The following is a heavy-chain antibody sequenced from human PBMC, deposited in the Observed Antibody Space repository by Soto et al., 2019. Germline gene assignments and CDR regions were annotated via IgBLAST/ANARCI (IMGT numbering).Heavy chain of an antibody. D-gene: IGHD3-3*01. CDR1: GYTFTSCG. V-gene: IGHV1-18*04. CDR3: ARDLTTYYDFWSGPPDYGMDV. J-gene: IGHJ6*02. CDR2: ISAYNGNT. Sequence: ASVKVSCKASGYTFTSCGISWVRQAPGQGLEWMGWISAYNGNTNYAQKLQGRVTMTTDTSTSTAYMELRSLRSDDTAVYYCARDLTTYYDFWSGPPDYGMDVWGQGTTVTVSS.